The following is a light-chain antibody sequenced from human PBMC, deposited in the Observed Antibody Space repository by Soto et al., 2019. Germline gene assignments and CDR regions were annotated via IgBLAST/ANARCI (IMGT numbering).Light chain of an antibody. CDR3: SSYTSTSTPYV. V-gene: IGLV2-14*03. J-gene: IGLJ1*01. Sequence: QSALTQPASVSGSPGQSITISCTGTSSDVGAYNYVSWYQHHPGKAPKVIIYDVSNRPSGVSNRSSGSKSGNTASLTISGLQAEDEADYHCSSYTSTSTPYVFGTGTKLTVL. CDR1: SSDVGAYNY. CDR2: DVS.